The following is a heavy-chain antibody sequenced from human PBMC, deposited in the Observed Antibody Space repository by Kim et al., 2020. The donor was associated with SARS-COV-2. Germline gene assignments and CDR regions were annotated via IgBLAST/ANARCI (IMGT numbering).Heavy chain of an antibody. CDR3: ARHDGSSGFPSSFDY. J-gene: IGHJ4*02. CDR2: IYYSGST. V-gene: IGHV4-39*01. D-gene: IGHD6-19*01. CDR1: GGSISSSSYY. Sequence: SETLSLTCTVSGGSISSSSYYWGWIRQPPGKGLEWIGSIYYSGSTYYNPSLKSRVTISVDTSKNQFSLKLSSVTAADTAVYYCARHDGSSGFPSSFDYWGQGTLVTVSS.